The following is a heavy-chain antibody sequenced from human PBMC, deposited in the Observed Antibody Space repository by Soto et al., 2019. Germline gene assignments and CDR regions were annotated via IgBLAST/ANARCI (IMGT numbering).Heavy chain of an antibody. J-gene: IGHJ4*02. Sequence: QVQLVQSGAEVKKPGASVKVSCKASGYTFTSYGISWVRQAPGQGLEWMGWISAYNGNTNYAQKLQGRVTMTTDTSTSKAYMALRSLRSDDTAGYYCARDPPICGGSCYHPEGWNDYWGQGTLVTVSS. D-gene: IGHD2-15*01. CDR1: GYTFTSYG. CDR3: ARDPPICGGSCYHPEGWNDY. V-gene: IGHV1-18*01. CDR2: ISAYNGNT.